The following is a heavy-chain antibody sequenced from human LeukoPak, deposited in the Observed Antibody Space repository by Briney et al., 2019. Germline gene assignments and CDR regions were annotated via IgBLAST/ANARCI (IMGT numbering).Heavy chain of an antibody. CDR1: GFTFSRNA. D-gene: IGHD3-22*01. Sequence: AGRSLRLSCAASGFTFSRNAMHWVRQAPGKGLEWVAVISYDGSNKYCADSVKGRFTISRDNSKNTLYLQMNSLRAEDTAVYYCATQSLGYYYDSSGQFDYWGQGTLVTVSS. V-gene: IGHV3-30*04. J-gene: IGHJ4*02. CDR2: ISYDGSNK. CDR3: ATQSLGYYYDSSGQFDY.